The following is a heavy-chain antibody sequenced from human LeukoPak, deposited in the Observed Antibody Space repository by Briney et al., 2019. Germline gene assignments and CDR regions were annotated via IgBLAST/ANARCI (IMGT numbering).Heavy chain of an antibody. V-gene: IGHV1-2*02. D-gene: IGHD3-9*01. J-gene: IGHJ3*02. Sequence: GASVKVSCKASGYTFTGYYMHWVRQAPGQGLEWMGWINPNSGGTNYAQKFQGRVTMTRDTSISTAYMELSRLRSDDTAVYYCARDKKFRMTGHDAFDIWGQGTMVTVSS. CDR2: INPNSGGT. CDR1: GYTFTGYY. CDR3: ARDKKFRMTGHDAFDI.